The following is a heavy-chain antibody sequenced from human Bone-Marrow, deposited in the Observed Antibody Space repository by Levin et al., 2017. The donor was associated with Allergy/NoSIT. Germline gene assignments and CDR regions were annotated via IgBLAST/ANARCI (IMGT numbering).Heavy chain of an antibody. CDR1: GFTFNTYS. J-gene: IGHJ6*02. CDR3: ARVEGMGAYYYYYGMDV. V-gene: IGHV3-21*01. CDR2: ISARSNYI. D-gene: IGHD3-16*01. Sequence: SGGSLRLFCAASGFTFNTYSINWVRQAPGKGLEWVSSISARSNYIYYTDSVKGRFTISRDNAKNSVYLQMNSLRAEDTAVYYCARVEGMGAYYYYYGMDVWGQGTTVTVSS.